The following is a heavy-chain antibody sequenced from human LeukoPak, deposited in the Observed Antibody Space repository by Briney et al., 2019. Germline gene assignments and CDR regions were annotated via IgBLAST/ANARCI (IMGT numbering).Heavy chain of an antibody. V-gene: IGHV3-30-3*01. CDR3: ARDLAVVLSDY. CDR2: ISYDGSNK. Sequence: GGSLRLSCAASGFTFSSYAMHWVRQAPGKGLEWVAVISYDGSNKYYADSVKGRFTISRDNAKNSLYLQMNSLRAEDTAVYYCARDLAVVLSDYWGQGTLVTVSS. D-gene: IGHD3-22*01. CDR1: GFTFSSYA. J-gene: IGHJ4*02.